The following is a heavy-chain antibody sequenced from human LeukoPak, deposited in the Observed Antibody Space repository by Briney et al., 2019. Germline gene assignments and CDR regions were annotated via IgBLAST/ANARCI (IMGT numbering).Heavy chain of an antibody. Sequence: GGSLRLSCAASGFTFSSYEMNWVRQSPGKGLEGVSYISSSGSTIYYADSVKGRFTISRDNAKNSLYLQMNSLRAEDTAVYYCASFSNYYGMDVWGKGTTATVSS. CDR3: ASFSNYYGMDV. CDR2: ISSSGSTI. J-gene: IGHJ6*04. CDR1: GFTFSSYE. V-gene: IGHV3-48*03.